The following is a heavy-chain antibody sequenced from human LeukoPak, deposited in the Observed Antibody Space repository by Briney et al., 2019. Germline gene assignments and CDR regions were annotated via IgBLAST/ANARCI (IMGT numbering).Heavy chain of an antibody. CDR2: IIPIFGTA. CDR3: ARVVGGSYYSVNCFDY. Sequence: GASVKVSCKASGGTFSSYAISWVRQAPGQGLEWMGGIIPIFGTANYAQKFQGRVTITADESTSTAYMELSSLRSDDTAVYYCARVVGGSYYSVNCFDYWGQGTLVTVSS. J-gene: IGHJ4*02. CDR1: GGTFSSYA. V-gene: IGHV1-69*13. D-gene: IGHD1-26*01.